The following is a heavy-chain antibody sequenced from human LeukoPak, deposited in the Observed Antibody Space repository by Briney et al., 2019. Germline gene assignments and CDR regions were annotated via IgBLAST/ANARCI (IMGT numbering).Heavy chain of an antibody. Sequence: PGGSLRLSCAASGFTFSNYGMHWVRQAPGKGLEWVTFIRYDGSDKYYADSVKGRFTISRDNSKNTVYLQMNSLRPEDTAVYYCARARRGGSGTFYFDYWGQGTLVTVSS. V-gene: IGHV3-30*02. CDR1: GFTFSNYG. J-gene: IGHJ4*02. CDR2: IRYDGSDK. D-gene: IGHD3-10*01. CDR3: ARARRGGSGTFYFDY.